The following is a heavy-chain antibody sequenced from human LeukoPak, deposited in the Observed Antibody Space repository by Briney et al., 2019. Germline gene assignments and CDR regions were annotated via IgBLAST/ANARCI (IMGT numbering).Heavy chain of an antibody. J-gene: IGHJ1*01. D-gene: IGHD3-22*01. CDR3: ARQTYYYYDSSGSFQH. CDR2: ISSSSSYI. V-gene: IGHV3-21*01. Sequence: GGSLRLSCAASGFTFSSYSMNWVRQAPGKGLEWVSSISSSSSYIYYADSVKGRFTISRDNAKNSLYLQMNSLRAEDTAVYYCARQTYYYYDSSGSFQHWGQGTLVTVSS. CDR1: GFTFSSYS.